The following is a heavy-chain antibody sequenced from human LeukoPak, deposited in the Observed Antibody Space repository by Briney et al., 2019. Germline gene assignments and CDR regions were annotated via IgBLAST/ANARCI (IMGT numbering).Heavy chain of an antibody. Sequence: ASVKVSCKASGGTFSSYAISWVRQAPGQGLEWMGGIIPIFGTANYAQKFQGRVTITADKSTSTAYMELNSLRAEDTAVYYCAKGRRKYEEYSSRYWGQGTLVTVSS. V-gene: IGHV1-69*06. CDR3: AKGRRKYEEYSSRY. CDR1: GGTFSSYA. J-gene: IGHJ4*02. D-gene: IGHD5-18*01. CDR2: IIPIFGTA.